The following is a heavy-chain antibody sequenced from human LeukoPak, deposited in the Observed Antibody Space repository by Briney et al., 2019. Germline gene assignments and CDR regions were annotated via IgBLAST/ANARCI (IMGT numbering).Heavy chain of an antibody. CDR3: ARHPPKREGGAFDI. V-gene: IGHV4-59*08. CDR1: VGSISSHY. Sequence: PSETLSLTCTVSVGSISSHYWSWIRQPPGKGLEWIAYIYYSGTTNYNPSLTSRVTVSVDTSKNQFSLKLTSVTAADTAVYYCARHPPKREGGAFDIWGQGTMVTVSS. D-gene: IGHD1-26*01. CDR2: IYYSGTT. J-gene: IGHJ3*02.